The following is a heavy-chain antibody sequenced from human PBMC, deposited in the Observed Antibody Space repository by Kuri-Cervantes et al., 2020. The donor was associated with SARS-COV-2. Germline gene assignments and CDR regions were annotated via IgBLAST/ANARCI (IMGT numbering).Heavy chain of an antibody. CDR1: GFTVSSSY. J-gene: IGHJ6*03. CDR2: IYTGGTT. Sequence: GESLKISCAASGFTVSSSYMSWVRQAPGKGLEWVSIIYTGGTTHYADSVKGRFTISRDNSKNTLYLQMNSLRAEDTAVYYCAREGSNDHHDYYDYYMDVWGKGTTVTVSS. D-gene: IGHD1-14*01. V-gene: IGHV3-53*01. CDR3: AREGSNDHHDYYDYYMDV.